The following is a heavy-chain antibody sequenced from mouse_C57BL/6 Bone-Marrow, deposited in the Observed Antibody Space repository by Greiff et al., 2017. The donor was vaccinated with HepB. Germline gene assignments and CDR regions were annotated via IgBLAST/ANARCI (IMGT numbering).Heavy chain of an antibody. CDR3: ARDRFDYYFDY. J-gene: IGHJ2*01. V-gene: IGHV5-6*01. CDR2: INTGGTYT. Sequence: EVKLVESGGDLVKPGGSLKLSCVASGFTFSTSGMSWVRQTPDKRLEWVATINTGGTYTYYLDSVKGRFTISKDTARSTLFLQMRSLKSEDTGIYYCARDRFDYYFDYWGQGTTLTGSS. D-gene: IGHD2-14*01. CDR1: GFTFSTSG.